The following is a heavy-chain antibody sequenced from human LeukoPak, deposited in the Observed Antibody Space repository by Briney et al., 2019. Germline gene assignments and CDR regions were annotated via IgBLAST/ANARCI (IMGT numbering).Heavy chain of an antibody. CDR2: INPNSGGT. Sequence: ASVKVSCKASGYTFTGYYMHWVRQAPGQGLEWMGWINPNSGGTNYAQKFQGRVTMTRDTSISPAYMELSRLRSDDTAVYYCARVLTEIPYYYVSSGPDNWFDPWGQGTLVTVSS. V-gene: IGHV1-2*02. J-gene: IGHJ5*02. CDR3: ARVLTEIPYYYVSSGPDNWFDP. D-gene: IGHD3-22*01. CDR1: GYTFTGYY.